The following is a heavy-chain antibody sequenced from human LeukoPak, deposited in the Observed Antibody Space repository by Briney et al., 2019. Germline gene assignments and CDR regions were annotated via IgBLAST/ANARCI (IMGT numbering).Heavy chain of an antibody. CDR2: IYYSGST. D-gene: IGHD6-13*01. CDR3: ARLQTYSSSRHFDY. J-gene: IGHJ4*02. V-gene: IGHV4-59*01. CDR1: GGSISSYY. Sequence: SGTLSLTCTVSGGSISSYYWSWIRQPPGKGLEWIGYIYYSGSTNYNPSLKSRVTISVDTSKNQFSLKLSSVTAADTAVYYCARLQTYSSSRHFDYWGQGTLVTVSS.